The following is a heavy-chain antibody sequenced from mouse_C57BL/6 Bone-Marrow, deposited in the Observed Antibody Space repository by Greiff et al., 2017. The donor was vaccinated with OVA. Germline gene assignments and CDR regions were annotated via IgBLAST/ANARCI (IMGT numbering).Heavy chain of an antibody. J-gene: IGHJ4*01. CDR2: IDPENGDT. CDR1: GFNIKDDY. V-gene: IGHV14-4*01. CDR3: TITTVVAYYAMDY. Sequence: VQLQQPGAELVRPGASVKLSCTASGFNIKDDYMHWVKQRPEQGLEWIGWIDPENGDTEYASKFQGKATITADTSSNTAYLQLSSLTSEDTAVYYCTITTVVAYYAMDYWGQGTSVTVSS. D-gene: IGHD1-1*01.